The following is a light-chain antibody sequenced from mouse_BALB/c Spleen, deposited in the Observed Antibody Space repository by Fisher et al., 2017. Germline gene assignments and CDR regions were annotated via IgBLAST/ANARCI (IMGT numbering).Light chain of an antibody. V-gene: IGKV5-45*01. CDR3: QQNNEDPYT. Sequence: DIVLTQSPATLSVTPGDRVSLSCRASQSISNYLHWYQQKSHESPRLLIKYASQSISGVPARFSGSGSRTDFTLTIDPVEADDAATYYCQQNNEDPYTFGGGTKLEIK. J-gene: IGKJ2*01. CDR1: QSISNY. CDR2: YAS.